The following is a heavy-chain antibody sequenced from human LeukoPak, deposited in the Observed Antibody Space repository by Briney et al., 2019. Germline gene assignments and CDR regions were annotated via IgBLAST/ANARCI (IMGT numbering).Heavy chain of an antibody. Sequence: ASVTVSCKASGYTFTSYGISWVRQAPGQGLEWMGWISAYNGNTNYAQKLQGRVTMTTDTSTSTAYMELRSLRSDDTAVYYCARVLYRLQFVDYWGQGTLVTVSS. CDR3: ARVLYRLQFVDY. D-gene: IGHD5-24*01. V-gene: IGHV1-18*01. CDR1: GYTFTSYG. J-gene: IGHJ4*02. CDR2: ISAYNGNT.